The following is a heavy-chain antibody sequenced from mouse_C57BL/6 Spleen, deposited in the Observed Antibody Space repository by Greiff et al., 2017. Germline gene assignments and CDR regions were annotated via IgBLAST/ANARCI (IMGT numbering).Heavy chain of an antibody. J-gene: IGHJ2*01. D-gene: IGHD1-1*01. CDR2: IDPSDSET. V-gene: IGHV1-52*01. CDR3: ARGYGSNYFDY. CDR1: GYTFTSYW. Sequence: QVQLQQPGAELVRPGSSVKLSCKASGYTFTSYWMHWVKQRPIQGLEWIGNIDPSDSETHYNQKFKDKATLTVDKSSSTAYMQLSSLTSEDSAVXYCARGYGSNYFDYWGQGTTLTVSS.